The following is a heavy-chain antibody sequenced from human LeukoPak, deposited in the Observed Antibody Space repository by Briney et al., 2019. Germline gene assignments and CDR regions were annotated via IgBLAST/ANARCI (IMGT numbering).Heavy chain of an antibody. Sequence: ASVKVSCKASGYSFSTYGITWVRQAPGQGLEWVGWISAYNGNTNYAQKLQGRVTMTTDTSTSTAYMELRSLRSDDTAVYYCARDSRDSTYYMDVWGKGTTVTVSS. CDR1: GYSFSTYG. V-gene: IGHV1-18*01. CDR2: ISAYNGNT. CDR3: ARDSRDSTYYMDV. J-gene: IGHJ6*03. D-gene: IGHD2-21*01.